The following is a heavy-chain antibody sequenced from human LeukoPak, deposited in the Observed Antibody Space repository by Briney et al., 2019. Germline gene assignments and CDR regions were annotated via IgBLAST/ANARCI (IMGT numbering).Heavy chain of an antibody. J-gene: IGHJ4*02. CDR2: IIPIFGTA. V-gene: IGHV1-69*13. CDR1: GGTFSSYA. Sequence: ASVKVSCKASGGTFSSYAISWVRQAPGQGLEWMGGIIPIFGTANYAQKFQGRVTITADESTSTAYMELSSLRSEDTAVYYCARGRSDSSGYYYEYVYWGQGTLVTVSS. D-gene: IGHD3-22*01. CDR3: ARGRSDSSGYYYEYVY.